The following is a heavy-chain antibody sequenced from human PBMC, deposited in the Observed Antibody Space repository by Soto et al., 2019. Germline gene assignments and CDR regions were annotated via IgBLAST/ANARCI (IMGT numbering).Heavy chain of an antibody. D-gene: IGHD3-3*01. CDR1: GYTFTSYA. Sequence: QVSLVQSGAEVKKPGASVKVSCKASGYTFTSYAMHWVRQAPGQRLEWMGWINAGNGNTKYSQKFQGRVTITRDTSASTAYMELSSLRSEDTAVYYCATTVWDFWSGYYNPYDAFDIWGQGTMVTVSS. V-gene: IGHV1-3*01. J-gene: IGHJ3*02. CDR3: ATTVWDFWSGYYNPYDAFDI. CDR2: INAGNGNT.